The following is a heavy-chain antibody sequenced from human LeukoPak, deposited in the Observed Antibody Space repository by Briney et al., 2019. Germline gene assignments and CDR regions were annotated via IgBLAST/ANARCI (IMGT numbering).Heavy chain of an antibody. D-gene: IGHD5-18*01. CDR3: AKDRYSYAYEYFDC. J-gene: IGHJ4*02. V-gene: IGHV3-30*18. CDR1: GFTFSSYG. Sequence: PGGSLRLSCAASGFTFSSYGVHWVRQAPGKGLEWVAVISYDGRNKYYADSVKGRFTISRDNSKNTLYLQMNSLRAEDTAVYYCAKDRYSYAYEYFDCWGQGTLVTVSS. CDR2: ISYDGRNK.